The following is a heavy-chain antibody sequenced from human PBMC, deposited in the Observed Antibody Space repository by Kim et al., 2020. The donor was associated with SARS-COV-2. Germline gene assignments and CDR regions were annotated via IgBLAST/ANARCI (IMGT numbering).Heavy chain of an antibody. D-gene: IGHD6-19*01. V-gene: IGHV1-24*01. CDR3: ATDRIKGRRASGWYGGTFDY. CDR2: FDPEDGET. J-gene: IGHJ4*02. CDR1: GYTLTELS. Sequence: ASVKVSCKVSGYTLTELSMHWVRQAPGKGLEWMGGFDPEDGETIYAQKFQGRVTMTEDTSTDTAYMELSSLRSEDTAVYYCATDRIKGRRASGWYGGTFDYWGQGTLVTVSS.